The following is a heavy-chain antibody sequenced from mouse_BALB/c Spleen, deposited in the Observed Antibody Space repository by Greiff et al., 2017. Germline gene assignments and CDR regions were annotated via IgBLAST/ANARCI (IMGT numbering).Heavy chain of an antibody. J-gene: IGHJ4*01. V-gene: IGHV5-6*02. CDR2: ISSGGSYT. D-gene: IGHD1-1*01. CDR3: AVRLLDYYAMDY. CDR1: GFTFSSYG. Sequence: DVMLVESGGDLVKPGGSLKLSCAASGFTFSSYGMSWVRQTPDKRLEWVATISSGGSYTYYPDSVKGRFTISRDNAKNTLYLQMSSLKSEDTAMYYCAVRLLDYYAMDYWGQGTSVTVSS.